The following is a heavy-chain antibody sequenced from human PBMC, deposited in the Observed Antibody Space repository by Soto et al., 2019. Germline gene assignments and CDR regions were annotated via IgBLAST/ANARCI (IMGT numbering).Heavy chain of an antibody. D-gene: IGHD3-10*01. V-gene: IGHV4-31*03. CDR2: IYYTGNT. Sequence: QVQLQESGPGLVKPSQTLSLICSVSGGSISSGAKYWSWIRQHPGKGLEWIGYIYYTGNTDYNPSLKSRVTISVDTSKNQFSLNLSSVSAADTAVYYCTFRYYGSGPDYYYYYMDVWGKGTTVTVSS. CDR3: TFRYYGSGPDYYYYYMDV. J-gene: IGHJ6*03. CDR1: GGSISSGAKY.